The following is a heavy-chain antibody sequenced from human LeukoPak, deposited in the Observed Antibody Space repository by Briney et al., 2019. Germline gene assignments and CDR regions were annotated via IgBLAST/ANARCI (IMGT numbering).Heavy chain of an antibody. CDR1: GFIFDDYA. CDR2: INWESGII. CDR3: ARNDFWSGYYMVY. V-gene: IGHV3-9*01. J-gene: IGHJ4*02. Sequence: PGRSLRLSCAASGFIFDDYAMYWVRQAPGKGLEWVSGINWESGIIGYADSVKGRFTISRDNSKNTLYLQMNSLRAEDTAVYYCARNDFWSGYYMVYWGQGTLVTVSS. D-gene: IGHD3-3*01.